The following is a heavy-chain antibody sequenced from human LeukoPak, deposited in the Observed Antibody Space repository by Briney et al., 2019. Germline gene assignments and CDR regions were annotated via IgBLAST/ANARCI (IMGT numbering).Heavy chain of an antibody. CDR1: GYTFTSYA. D-gene: IGHD2-15*01. V-gene: IGHV1-3*01. J-gene: IGHJ4*02. CDR3: ARDPYCSGGSCHLPPFDY. CDR2: INAGNGNT. Sequence: GASVKVSYKASGYTFTSYAMHWVRQAPGQRLEWMGWINAGNGNTKYSQKFQGRVTITRDTSASTAYMELSSLRSEDTAVYYCARDPYCSGGSCHLPPFDYWGQGTLVTVSS.